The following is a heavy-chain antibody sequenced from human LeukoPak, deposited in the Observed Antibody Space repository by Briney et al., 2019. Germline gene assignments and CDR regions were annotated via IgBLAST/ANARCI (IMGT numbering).Heavy chain of an antibody. D-gene: IGHD1-14*01. J-gene: IGHJ4*02. CDR3: ARSNQADDY. Sequence: GGSLRLSSAASGFTFSSYWMHWVRQVPGKGLVWVARINPGGSSITYADSVKGRVTISRDNAKNTLYLQMDSLRAEDTGVYYCARSNQADDYWGQGTLVTVSS. CDR1: GFTFSSYW. V-gene: IGHV3-74*01. CDR2: INPGGSSI.